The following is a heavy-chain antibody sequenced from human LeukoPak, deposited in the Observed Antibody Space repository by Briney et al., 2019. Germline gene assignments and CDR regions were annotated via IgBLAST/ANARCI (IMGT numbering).Heavy chain of an antibody. CDR3: ARDIYGSGHGWFDT. CDR1: HVSISTYY. J-gene: IGHJ5*02. V-gene: IGHV4-59*01. D-gene: IGHD3-10*01. CDR2: IHYSGST. Sequence: SETLSLTCTVYHVSISTYYWSWIRQPPGQGLEWMGYIHYSGSTNYNPSLKSRVTISVDTSKRQLSLMLRSVTAADTAVYYCARDIYGSGHGWFDTWGQGRLVTVSS.